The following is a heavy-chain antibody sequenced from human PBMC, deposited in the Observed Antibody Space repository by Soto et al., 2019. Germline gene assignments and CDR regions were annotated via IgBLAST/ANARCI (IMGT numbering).Heavy chain of an antibody. CDR2: ITTSGSAT. V-gene: IGHV3-48*03. D-gene: IGHD3-10*01. CDR1: GFTFSSYE. J-gene: IGHJ5*02. CDR3: AREAGVHDWLDP. Sequence: QLVESGGGLVQPGGSLRLSCAASGFTFSSYEMSWVRQAPGKGLEWVSYITTSGSATYYADSVKGRRTISRDNARNSAYLEMNSLRVEDTAVYYCAREAGVHDWLDPWGQGTQGTVSS.